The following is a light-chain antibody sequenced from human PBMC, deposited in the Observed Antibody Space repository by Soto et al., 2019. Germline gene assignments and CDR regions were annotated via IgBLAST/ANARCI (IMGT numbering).Light chain of an antibody. CDR1: QSVSSN. J-gene: IGKJ1*01. Sequence: EIVMTQSPVTLSVSPGETASLACRASQSVSSNLAWYQQKHGQAPSILIYGAFTRATGIPARFSGTGSGTEFTLTISSLQSEDFALYYCQQYKDWTLTFGQGTKVDI. CDR2: GAF. V-gene: IGKV3-15*01. CDR3: QQYKDWTLT.